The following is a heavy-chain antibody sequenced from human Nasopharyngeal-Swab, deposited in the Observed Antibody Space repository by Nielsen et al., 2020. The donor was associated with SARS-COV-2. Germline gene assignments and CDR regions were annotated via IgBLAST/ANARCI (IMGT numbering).Heavy chain of an antibody. CDR3: ARLKYSSFNWFDP. Sequence: SETLSLTCTVSGGSISSYYWSWIRQPPGKGLEWIGYIYYSGSTNYNPSLKSRVTISVDTSKNQFSLKLTSVTAADTAVYYCARLKYSSFNWFDPWGQGTLATVSS. CDR1: GGSISSYY. D-gene: IGHD6-19*01. J-gene: IGHJ5*02. CDR2: IYYSGST. V-gene: IGHV4-59*08.